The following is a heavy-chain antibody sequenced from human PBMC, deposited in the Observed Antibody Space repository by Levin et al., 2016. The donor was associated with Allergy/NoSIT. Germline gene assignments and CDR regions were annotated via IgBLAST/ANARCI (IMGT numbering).Heavy chain of an antibody. D-gene: IGHD6-6*01. Sequence: VRQAPGKGLEWVANIKDDGSEEYYVDSVKGRFIISRDNAKNSLYLQMNGLRDEDTAVYYCAREEYSNPSIEYWGQGTLVTVSS. V-gene: IGHV3-7*03. CDR2: IKDDGSEE. CDR3: AREEYSNPSIEY. J-gene: IGHJ4*02.